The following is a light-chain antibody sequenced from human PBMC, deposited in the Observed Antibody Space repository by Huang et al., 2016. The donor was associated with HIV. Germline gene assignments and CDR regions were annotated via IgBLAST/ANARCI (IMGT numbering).Light chain of an antibody. Sequence: DIVLTQSPATLSLSPGQRATLSCRASQNINNYLVWYQQKPGQAPRLLIYDSFNRATGIPARFSGSGSGTDFTITINTREPEDFAVYYCQQRGAWPLTFGGGTKVEIK. CDR3: QQRGAWPLT. CDR1: QNINNY. J-gene: IGKJ4*01. CDR2: DSF. V-gene: IGKV3-11*01.